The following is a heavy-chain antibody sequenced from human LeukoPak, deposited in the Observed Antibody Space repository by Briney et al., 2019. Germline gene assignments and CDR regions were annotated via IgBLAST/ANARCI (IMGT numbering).Heavy chain of an antibody. Sequence: GGSLRLSCAASGFTFDDYGMSWVRQAPGKGLEWVSGINWNGGSTGYADSVKGRFTISRDNAKNSLYLQMNSLRAEDPALYYCARATYSSSWYGSVYWGQGTLVTVSS. CDR1: GFTFDDYG. V-gene: IGHV3-20*04. D-gene: IGHD6-13*01. CDR3: ARATYSSSWYGSVY. CDR2: INWNGGST. J-gene: IGHJ4*02.